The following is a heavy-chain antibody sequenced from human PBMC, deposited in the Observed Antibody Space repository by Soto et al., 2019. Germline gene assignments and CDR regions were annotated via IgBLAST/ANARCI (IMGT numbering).Heavy chain of an antibody. D-gene: IGHD3-22*01. J-gene: IGHJ4*02. CDR1: GGSISSSDFH. CDR3: ARVSDSSAYYSDY. CDR2: IYYSGST. Sequence: QVQLQESGPGLVKPSETLSLTCTVSGGSISSSDFHWSWIRQPPGKGLEWIGYIYYSGSTSYNPSLKSRVTIALDTSKNQFSLKLSSVTAADTAVYYCARVSDSSAYYSDYWGQGTLVTVSS. V-gene: IGHV4-30-4*01.